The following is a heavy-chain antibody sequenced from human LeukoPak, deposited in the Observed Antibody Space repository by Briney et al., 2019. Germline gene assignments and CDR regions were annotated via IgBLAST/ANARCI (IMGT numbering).Heavy chain of an antibody. CDR1: GFTVSSNY. CDR2: IYSGGST. Sequence: GGSLRHSCAASGFTVSSNYMSWVRQAPGKGLEWVSVIYSGGSTYYADSVKGTFTISRDNSKNTLYLQMNNLRAEDTAVYYCARDRPPAYWGQGTLVTVSS. CDR3: ARDRPPAY. V-gene: IGHV3-66*01. J-gene: IGHJ4*02.